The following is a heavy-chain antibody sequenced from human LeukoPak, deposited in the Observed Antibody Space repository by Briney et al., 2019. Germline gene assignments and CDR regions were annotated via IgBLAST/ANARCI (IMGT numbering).Heavy chain of an antibody. D-gene: IGHD6-19*01. CDR1: GFTFSSYA. V-gene: IGHV3-48*02. CDR3: ARDVLWAVEYFDY. CDR2: IMSSGGTT. Sequence: GGSLRLSCAASGFTFSSYAMTWVRQAPGKGLEWASTIMSSGGTTYYADSVKGRFTISRDNAKNSLYLQMNSLRDEDTAVYYCARDVLWAVEYFDYWGQGTLVTVSS. J-gene: IGHJ4*02.